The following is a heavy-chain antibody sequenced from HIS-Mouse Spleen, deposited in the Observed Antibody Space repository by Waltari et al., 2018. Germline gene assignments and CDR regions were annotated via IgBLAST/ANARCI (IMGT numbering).Heavy chain of an antibody. V-gene: IGHV4-39*07. CDR2: IYYSGHT. D-gene: IGHD6-13*01. J-gene: IGHJ2*01. CDR3: AREIPYSSSWYDWYFDL. CDR1: GGSISSSSYY. Sequence: QLQLQESGPGLVKPSETLSLTCTVSGGSISSSSYYWGWIRQPPGKGLGWIGSIYYSGHTYYIPSFKSRVPISVDTSKNQFPLKLSSVTAADTAVYSGAREIPYSSSWYDWYFDLWGRGTLVTVSS.